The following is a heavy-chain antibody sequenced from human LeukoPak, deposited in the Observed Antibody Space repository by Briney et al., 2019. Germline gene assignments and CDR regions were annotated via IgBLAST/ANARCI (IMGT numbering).Heavy chain of an antibody. CDR2: IRYDGSNK. D-gene: IGHD1-1*01. J-gene: IGHJ5*02. CDR3: AKRGFERRWFDP. Sequence: GGSLRLSCAASGFTFSAYGMHWVRQAPGKGLEWVSFIRYDGSNKYYTDSVKGRFTISRDNSKNTLYLQMDRLRAEGTAVYYCAKRGFERRWFDPWGHGTLVTVSA. CDR1: GFTFSAYG. V-gene: IGHV3-30*02.